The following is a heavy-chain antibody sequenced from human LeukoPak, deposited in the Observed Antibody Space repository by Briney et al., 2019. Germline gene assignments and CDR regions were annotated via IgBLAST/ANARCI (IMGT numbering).Heavy chain of an antibody. J-gene: IGHJ5*01. CDR1: GGSVSGGNYF. V-gene: IGHV4-30-4*01. D-gene: IGHD2-21*02. Sequence: SETLSLTCTVSGGSVSGGNYFWTWIRQPPGKGLEWISYMYYSGSTYYNPSLKSRVIISVDPSKNQFTLKLTSVSAADTAMYYCARATDAIFDWFDSWGQGTLVTVSS. CDR2: MYYSGST. CDR3: ARATDAIFDWFDS.